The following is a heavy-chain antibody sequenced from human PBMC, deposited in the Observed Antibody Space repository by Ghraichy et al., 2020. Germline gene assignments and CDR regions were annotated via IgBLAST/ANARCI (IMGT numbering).Heavy chain of an antibody. V-gene: IGHV4-38-2*02. Sequence: SETLSLTCTVSGYSITSGYYWAWIRQPPGKGLEWIGNIYHSGSTFYNPSLKSRVTISVDTSQNQFSLTLSSVTAADTAIYYCARGHGNFLPYFDCWGQGTLVTVSS. CDR2: IYHSGST. CDR3: ARGHGNFLPYFDC. D-gene: IGHD1-7*01. J-gene: IGHJ4*02. CDR1: GYSITSGYY.